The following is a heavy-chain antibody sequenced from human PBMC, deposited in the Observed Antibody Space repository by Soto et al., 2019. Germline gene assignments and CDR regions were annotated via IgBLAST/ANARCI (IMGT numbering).Heavy chain of an antibody. Sequence: GASVKVSCKASGSTFTSYDINWVRQAPGQGLEWVGWINPTSENTTYAQKVQGRVTMTRELSTATAYMEVRSLSSEDTAVYYCATHLPPGYSSDWGPGXQVTVFS. V-gene: IGHV1-8*02. CDR3: ATHLPPGYSSD. CDR2: INPTSENT. J-gene: IGHJ4*01. CDR1: GSTFTSYD. D-gene: IGHD2-15*01.